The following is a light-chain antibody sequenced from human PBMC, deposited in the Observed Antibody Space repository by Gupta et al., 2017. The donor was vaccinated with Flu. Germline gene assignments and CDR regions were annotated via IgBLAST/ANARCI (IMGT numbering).Light chain of an antibody. J-gene: IGKJ3*01. CDR1: QSVSSN. Sequence: EIVMTQSPANLSVSPGERATLSCRASQSVSSNLAWYQQKPGQAPRLLIYGASTRATGIPARFSGSGSGTEFTLTISSLQSEDFAVYYCQQYNNWPGFTFGPGTKVDIK. CDR2: GAS. V-gene: IGKV3-15*01. CDR3: QQYNNWPGFT.